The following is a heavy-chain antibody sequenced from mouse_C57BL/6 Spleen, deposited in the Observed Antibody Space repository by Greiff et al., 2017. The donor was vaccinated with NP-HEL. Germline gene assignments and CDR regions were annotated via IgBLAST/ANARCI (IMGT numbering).Heavy chain of an antibody. CDR1: GYTFTEYT. CDR2: FYPGSGSI. CDR3: ARHGIYYDYDGGYAMDY. D-gene: IGHD2-4*01. Sequence: VVKPGASVKLSCKASGYTFTEYTIHWVKQRSGQGLEWIGWFYPGSGSIKYNEKFKDKATLTADKSSSTVYMELSRLTSEDSAVYFCARHGIYYDYDGGYAMDYWGQGTSVTVSS. J-gene: IGHJ4*01. V-gene: IGHV1-62-2*01.